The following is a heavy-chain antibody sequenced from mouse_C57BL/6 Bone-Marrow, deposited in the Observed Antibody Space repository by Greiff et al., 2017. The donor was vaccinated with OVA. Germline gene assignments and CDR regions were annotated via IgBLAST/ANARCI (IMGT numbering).Heavy chain of an antibody. CDR1: GYTFTSYW. Sequence: QVQLQQPGAGLVRPGTSVKLSCKASGYTFTSYWMHWVQQRPGQGLEWIGVIDPSDSYTNYNQTFKGTATLTVDTSSSTAYMQLSSLTSEDSAVYDCARYGTWYFDVWGTGTTVTVSS. CDR2: IDPSDSYT. D-gene: IGHD2-1*01. CDR3: ARYGTWYFDV. J-gene: IGHJ1*03. V-gene: IGHV1-59*01.